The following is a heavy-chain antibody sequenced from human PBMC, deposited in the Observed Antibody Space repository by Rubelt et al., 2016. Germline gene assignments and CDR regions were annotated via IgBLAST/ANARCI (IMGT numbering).Heavy chain of an antibody. D-gene: IGHD4-23*01. CDR2: IDPSDSYT. J-gene: IGHJ5*02. CDR3: ARHAGDGGNSEDWFDP. Sequence: EVQLVQSGAEVKKPGESLRISCKGSGYSFTSYWISWVRQTPGKGLEWMGRIDPSDSYTNYSPSFQGHVTISADKSISTAYLQWSSLKASDTAMYYCARHAGDGGNSEDWFDPWGQGTLVTVSS. V-gene: IGHV5-10-1*01. CDR1: GYSFTSYW.